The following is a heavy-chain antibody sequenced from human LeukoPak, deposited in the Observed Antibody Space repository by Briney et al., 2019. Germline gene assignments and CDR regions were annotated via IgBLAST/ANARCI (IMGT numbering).Heavy chain of an antibody. CDR3: ASGLIPDTAMVTLDY. D-gene: IGHD5-18*01. CDR2: INPNSGGT. J-gene: IGHJ4*02. Sequence: ASVKVSCKASGYTFTSYDINWVRQATGQGLEWMGWINPNSGGTNYAQKFQGRVTMTRDTTISTAYMELSRLRSDDTAVYYCASGLIPDTAMVTLDYWGQGTLVTVSS. CDR1: GYTFTSYD. V-gene: IGHV1-2*02.